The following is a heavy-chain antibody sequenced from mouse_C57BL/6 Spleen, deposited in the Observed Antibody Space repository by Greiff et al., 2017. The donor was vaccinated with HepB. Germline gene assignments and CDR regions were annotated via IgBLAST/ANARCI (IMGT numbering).Heavy chain of an antibody. V-gene: IGHV1-69*01. D-gene: IGHD2-2*01. CDR1: GYTFTSYW. J-gene: IGHJ2*01. CDR2: IDPSDSYT. Sequence: QVQLKQPGAELVMPGASVKLSCKASGYTFTSYWMHWVKQRPGQGLEWIGEIDPSDSYTNYNQKFKGKSTLTVDKSSSTAYMQLSSLTSEDSAVYYCARFMVTTRYFDYWGQGTTLTVSS. CDR3: ARFMVTTRYFDY.